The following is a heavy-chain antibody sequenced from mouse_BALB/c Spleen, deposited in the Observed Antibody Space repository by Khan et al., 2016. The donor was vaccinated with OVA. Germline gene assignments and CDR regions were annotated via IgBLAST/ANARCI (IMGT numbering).Heavy chain of an antibody. CDR2: ISYSGNT. Sequence: EVKLQESGPGLVKPSQSLSLTCTVTGYSITTDYAWNWIRQFPENKLEWMGYISYSGNTKYNPSLKSRISITREPSKNQFFLQLKSVTTEDTARYYGARVYGGDFDYWGQGTTLTVSS. V-gene: IGHV3-2*02. CDR1: GYSITTDYA. D-gene: IGHD1-1*01. CDR3: ARVYGGDFDY. J-gene: IGHJ2*01.